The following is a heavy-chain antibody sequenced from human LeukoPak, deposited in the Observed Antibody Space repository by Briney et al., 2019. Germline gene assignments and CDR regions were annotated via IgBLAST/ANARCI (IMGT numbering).Heavy chain of an antibody. CDR2: ISSGSSSV. Sequence: GGSLRLSCSASGFTFSAYTMNWVRQAPGQGLEWVSYISSGSSSVYYADSVKGRFTISRDNAKNSLYLQMNSLRAEDTAVYYCARPVDYNAGDYWGQGTLVSVSS. V-gene: IGHV3-48*04. CDR3: ARPVDYNAGDY. CDR1: GFTFSAYT. J-gene: IGHJ4*02. D-gene: IGHD5-12*01.